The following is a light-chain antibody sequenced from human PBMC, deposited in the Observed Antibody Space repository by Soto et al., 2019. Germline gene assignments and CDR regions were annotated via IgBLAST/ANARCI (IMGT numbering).Light chain of an antibody. CDR3: QQSYSTPIT. Sequence: DIQMTQSPSSLSASVGDRVIITCQASQDIKKYLNWYQQKPGKAPALLIYAASSLQSGVPSRFSGSGSGTDFTLTISSLQPEDFATYYCQQSYSTPITFGQGTRLEIK. J-gene: IGKJ5*01. V-gene: IGKV1-39*01. CDR2: AAS. CDR1: QDIKKY.